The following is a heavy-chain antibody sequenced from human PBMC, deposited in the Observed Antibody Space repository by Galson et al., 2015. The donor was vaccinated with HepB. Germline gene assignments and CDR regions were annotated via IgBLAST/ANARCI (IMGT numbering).Heavy chain of an antibody. CDR2: IISGSSTK. V-gene: IGHV3-48*02. CDR3: ARDHPLITVAGFDY. D-gene: IGHD6-19*01. CDR1: GFTFSSSG. Sequence: SLRLSCAASGFTFSSSGMNWVRQAPGKGLEWVSYIISGSSTKYYADSVKGRFTISRDNAKNSLYLQMNSLRNEDTAVYYCARDHPLITVAGFDYWGQGTLVTVSS. J-gene: IGHJ4*02.